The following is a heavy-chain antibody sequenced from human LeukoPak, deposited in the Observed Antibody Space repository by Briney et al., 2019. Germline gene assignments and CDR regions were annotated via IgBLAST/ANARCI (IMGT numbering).Heavy chain of an antibody. CDR1: GGSISTYY. J-gene: IGHJ3*02. CDR3: AREYNYYDSSGWDAFEI. V-gene: IGHV4-59*01. CDR2: IYYSGST. Sequence: SETLSLTCTASGGSISTYYWNWIRQPPGKGLEWIGHIYYSGSTNYNPSLTGRVTISVDTSKNQFSLKLSSVTAADTAVYYCAREYNYYDSSGWDAFEIWGQGTMVTVSS. D-gene: IGHD3-22*01.